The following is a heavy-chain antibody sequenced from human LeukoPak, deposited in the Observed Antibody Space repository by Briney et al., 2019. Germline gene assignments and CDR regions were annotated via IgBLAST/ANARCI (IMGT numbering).Heavy chain of an antibody. V-gene: IGHV4-34*01. CDR1: GGSFSGYY. Sequence: PSETLSLTCAVYGGSFSGYYWSWIRQPPGKGLEWIGEINHRGSPNYNPSLKSRVTISVDTSKNQFSLKLSSVTAADTAVYYCARGYVMYYDFWSGQHHTLDYWGQGTLVTVSS. D-gene: IGHD3-3*01. CDR3: ARGYVMYYDFWSGQHHTLDY. CDR2: INHRGSP. J-gene: IGHJ4*02.